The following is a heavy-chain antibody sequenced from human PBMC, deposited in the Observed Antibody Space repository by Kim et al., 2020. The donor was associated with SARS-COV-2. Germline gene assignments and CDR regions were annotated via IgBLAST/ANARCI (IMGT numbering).Heavy chain of an antibody. CDR1: GYTFTSYA. D-gene: IGHD5-12*01. V-gene: IGHV1-3*01. J-gene: IGHJ6*02. Sequence: ASVKVSCKASGYTFTSYAMHWVRQAPGQRLEWMGWINAGNGNTKYSQKFQGRVTITRDTSASTAYMELSSLRSEDTAVYYCAREGERLRKRGYYYYYGMDVWGQGTTVTVSS. CDR3: AREGERLRKRGYYYYYGMDV. CDR2: INAGNGNT.